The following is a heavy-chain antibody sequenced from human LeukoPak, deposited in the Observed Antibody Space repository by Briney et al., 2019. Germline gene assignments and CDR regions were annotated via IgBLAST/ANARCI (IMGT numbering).Heavy chain of an antibody. CDR1: GFTFSSYG. V-gene: IGHV3-30*02. Sequence: GGSLRLSCAASGFTFSSYGMHWVRQAPGKGLEWVAFIRYDGSNKYYADSVKGRFTISRDNSKNTLYLQMNSLRAEDTAVYYCAKDRKPGIYYYYMDVWGKGTTVTVSS. CDR2: IRYDGSNK. J-gene: IGHJ6*03. CDR3: AKDRKPGIYYYYMDV. D-gene: IGHD2/OR15-2a*01.